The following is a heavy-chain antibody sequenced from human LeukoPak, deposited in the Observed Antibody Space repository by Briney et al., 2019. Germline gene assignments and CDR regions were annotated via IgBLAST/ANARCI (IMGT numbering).Heavy chain of an antibody. D-gene: IGHD2-2*01. Sequence: GASVKVSCKASGYSFSSYGITWVRQAPGQGLEWMGWISAYNGNTNYAQKLQGRVTMTTDTSTSTAYMELRSLRSDDTAVYYCARVVGDQLLIYYYYMDVWGKGTTVTVSS. CDR3: ARVVGDQLLIYYYYMDV. J-gene: IGHJ6*03. CDR1: GYSFSSYG. CDR2: ISAYNGNT. V-gene: IGHV1-18*01.